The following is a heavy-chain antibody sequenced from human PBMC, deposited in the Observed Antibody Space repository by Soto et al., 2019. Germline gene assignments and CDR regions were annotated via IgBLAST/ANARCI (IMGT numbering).Heavy chain of an antibody. CDR1: GFTFSSYG. CDR3: AKDLLWFGERGGMDV. Sequence: QVQLVESGGGVVQPGRSLRLSCAASGFTFSSYGMHWVRQAPGKGLEWVAVISCDGSNKYYADSVKGRFTIYRDNSKNTLYLQMNSRRAEDTAVYYCAKDLLWFGERGGMDVWGQGTMVTVSS. V-gene: IGHV3-30*18. D-gene: IGHD3-10*01. J-gene: IGHJ6*02. CDR2: ISCDGSNK.